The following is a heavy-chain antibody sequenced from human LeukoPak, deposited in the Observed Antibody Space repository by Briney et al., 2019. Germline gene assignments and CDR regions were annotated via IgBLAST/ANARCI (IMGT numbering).Heavy chain of an antibody. J-gene: IGHJ3*02. D-gene: IGHD3-16*01. CDR2: IYPGDSDT. CDR3: ARQWGDDAFDI. V-gene: IGHV5-51*01. Sequence: GASLQISCKGSGYIFTSYWIGWVRQMPGKGLEWMGIIYPGDSDTRYSPSFQGQVTISADKSISTAYLQWSSLKASDTAMYYCARQWGDDAFDIWGQGTMVTVSS. CDR1: GYIFTSYW.